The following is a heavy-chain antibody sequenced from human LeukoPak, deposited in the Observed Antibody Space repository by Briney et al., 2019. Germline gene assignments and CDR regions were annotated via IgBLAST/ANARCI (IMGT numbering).Heavy chain of an antibody. CDR3: ARDCSSTSCYGGFDY. D-gene: IGHD2-2*01. V-gene: IGHV4-59*01. Sequence: PSETLSLTRTVSGGSISSYYWSWIRQPPGKGLEWIGYIYYSGSTNYNPSLKSRVTISVDTSKNQFSLKLSSVTAADTAVYYCARDCSSTSCYGGFDYWGQGTLVTVSS. CDR1: GGSISSYY. J-gene: IGHJ4*02. CDR2: IYYSGST.